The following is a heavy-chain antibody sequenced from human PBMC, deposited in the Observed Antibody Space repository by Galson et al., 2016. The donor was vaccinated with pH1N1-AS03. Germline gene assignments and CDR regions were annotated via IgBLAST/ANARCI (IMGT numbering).Heavy chain of an antibody. J-gene: IGHJ6*02. CDR2: ISSSGSTI. D-gene: IGHD5-12*01. CDR3: ARDDSGYDLFYYYGMDV. Sequence: SLRLSCAASGFTFSSYEMNWVRQAPGKGLEWVSYISSSGSTIYYADSVKGRFTISRDNAKNSLYLQMNSLRAEETAVYYWARDDSGYDLFYYYGMDVWGQGTTVTVSS. V-gene: IGHV3-48*03. CDR1: GFTFSSYE.